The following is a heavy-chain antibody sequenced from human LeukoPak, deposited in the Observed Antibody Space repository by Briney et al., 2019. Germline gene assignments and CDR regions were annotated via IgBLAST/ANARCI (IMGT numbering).Heavy chain of an antibody. CDR2: INHSGST. J-gene: IGHJ4*02. CDR1: GGSFSGYY. Sequence: TSETLSLTCAVYGGSFSGYYWSWIRQPPGKGLEWIGEINHSGSTNYIPSLKSRVTISVDTSKNQFSLKLSSVTAADTAVYYCARVWGSGYLDYSGQGTLVTVSS. D-gene: IGHD3-22*01. CDR3: ARVWGSGYLDY. V-gene: IGHV4-34*01.